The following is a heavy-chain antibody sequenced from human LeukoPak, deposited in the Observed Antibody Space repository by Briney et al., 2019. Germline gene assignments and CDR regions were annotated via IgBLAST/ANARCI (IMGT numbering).Heavy chain of an antibody. V-gene: IGHV4-34*01. Sequence: SETLSLTCAVYGGSFSGYYWSWIRQPPGNGLEWIREINHSGSTNYNPSLKSRVTISVDTSKNQFSLKLSSVTAADTAVYYCAVTFIAAAGDDAFDIWGQGTMVTVSS. CDR1: GGSFSGYY. CDR2: INHSGST. CDR3: AVTFIAAAGDDAFDI. J-gene: IGHJ3*02. D-gene: IGHD6-13*01.